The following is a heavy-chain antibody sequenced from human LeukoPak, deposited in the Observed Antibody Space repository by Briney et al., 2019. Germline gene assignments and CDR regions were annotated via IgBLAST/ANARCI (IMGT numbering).Heavy chain of an antibody. CDR2: ISGSGGST. Sequence: GGSLRLSCAASGFTFSSYSMRWVRQAPGKGLVWVSAISGSGGSTYYADSVKGRFTISRDNSKNTLYLQMNSLRAEDTAVYYCANQLGRSWGHYYYYGMDVWGQGTTVTVSS. J-gene: IGHJ6*02. CDR3: ANQLGRSWGHYYYYGMDV. CDR1: GFTFSSYS. D-gene: IGHD1-1*01. V-gene: IGHV3-23*01.